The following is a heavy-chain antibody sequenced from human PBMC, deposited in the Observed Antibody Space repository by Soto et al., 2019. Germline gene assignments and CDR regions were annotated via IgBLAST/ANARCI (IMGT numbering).Heavy chain of an antibody. V-gene: IGHV3-9*01. J-gene: IGHJ5*02. CDR1: GFTFDHYA. CDR2: ISWNSNSI. D-gene: IGHD3-3*01. Sequence: EVPLVESGGGLVQPGGSLRLSCAASGFTFDHYAMHWVRQAPGKGLEWVGGISWNSNSIGYVDSVKGRFTISRDSAKNSLYLQMNSLRIGDTALYFCAKGSGGGTIFGVALDLWGQGALVTVSS. CDR3: AKGSGGGTIFGVALDL.